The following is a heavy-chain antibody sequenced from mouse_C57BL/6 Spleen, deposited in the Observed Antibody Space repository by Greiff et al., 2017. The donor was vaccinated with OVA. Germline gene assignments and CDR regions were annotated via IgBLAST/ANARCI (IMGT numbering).Heavy chain of an antibody. CDR1: GFSLSTSGMG. V-gene: IGHV8-12*01. CDR3: ARMGPYDYAFDY. J-gene: IGHJ2*01. Sequence: QVTLKESGPGILQSSQTLSLTCSFSGFSLSTSGMGVSWIRQPSGKGLEWLAHIYWDDDKRYNPSLKSRLTISKDTSRNQVFLKITSVDTADTATYYCARMGPYDYAFDYWGQGTTLTVSS. D-gene: IGHD2-4*01. CDR2: IYWDDDK.